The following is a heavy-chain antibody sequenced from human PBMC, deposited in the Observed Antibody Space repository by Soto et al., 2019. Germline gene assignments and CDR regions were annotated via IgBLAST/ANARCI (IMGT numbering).Heavy chain of an antibody. V-gene: IGHV1-18*01. D-gene: IGHD1-26*01. Sequence: ASVKVSCKTSCYSFPHYVINCVRQAPGHGLEWMGFSTHTGNTNYAQNFQGRVVLTTDTSTSTAYMEVTSLRSDDTAVYYCARSGEHPLDYWGQGTPVTV. CDR1: CYSFPHYV. CDR2: STHTGNT. CDR3: ARSGEHPLDY. J-gene: IGHJ4*02.